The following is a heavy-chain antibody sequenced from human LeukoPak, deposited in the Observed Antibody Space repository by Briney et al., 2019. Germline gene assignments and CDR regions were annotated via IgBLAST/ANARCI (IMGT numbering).Heavy chain of an antibody. D-gene: IGHD2-2*01. CDR2: IYYSGST. CDR3: ARHYIQPPHYFDY. CDR1: GGSMSSYY. Sequence: SSETLSLTCTVSGGSMSSYYWIWIRQPPGKGLEWSGYIYYSGSTNYNPSLKSRVTVSVDRSKSQFSLKLTSVTAADTAVYYCARHYIQPPHYFDYWGQGTLVTVSS. J-gene: IGHJ4*02. V-gene: IGHV4-59*08.